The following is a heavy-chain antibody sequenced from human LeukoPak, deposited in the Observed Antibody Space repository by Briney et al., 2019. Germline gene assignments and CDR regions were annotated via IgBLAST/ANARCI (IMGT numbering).Heavy chain of an antibody. J-gene: IGHJ5*02. CDR1: GFTFSNYA. V-gene: IGHV3-23*01. Sequence: GGSLRLSCAASGFTFSNYAISWVRQAPGKGLEWVSAISGSASSTYYADSVKGRFTISRDNSKNTLYLRMNSLRAEDTAVYYCVKEAVAGGQPWGQGTLVTVSS. CDR3: VKEAVAGGQP. D-gene: IGHD6-19*01. CDR2: ISGSASST.